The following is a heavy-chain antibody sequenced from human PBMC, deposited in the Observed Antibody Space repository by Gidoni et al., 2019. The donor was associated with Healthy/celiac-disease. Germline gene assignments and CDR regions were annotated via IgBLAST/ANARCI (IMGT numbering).Heavy chain of an antibody. CDR1: GFTFGSYA. D-gene: IGHD5-12*01. CDR2: ISYDGSNK. CDR3: ARDRGYSGYDLWVFDY. Sequence: QVQLVESGGGVVQPGRSLRLSCAASGFTFGSYAMHWVRQAPGKGLEWVAVISYDGSNKYYADSVNGRFTISRDNSKNTLYLQMNSLRAEDTAVYYCARDRGYSGYDLWVFDYWGQGTLVTVSS. V-gene: IGHV3-30-3*01. J-gene: IGHJ4*02.